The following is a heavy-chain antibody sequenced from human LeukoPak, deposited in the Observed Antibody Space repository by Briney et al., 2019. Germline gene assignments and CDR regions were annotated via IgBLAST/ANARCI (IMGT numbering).Heavy chain of an antibody. CDR1: GLTLNAYA. J-gene: IGHJ3*02. D-gene: IGHD4-17*01. Sequence: GGSLRLSCAASGLTLNAYALVWVRQAPGKGLEWVSAITGSGAGTSYADSVKGGFTISRDNSNNMLYLQMNSLRAEDTALYYCAKDPNGDYVGAFDMWGPGTMVVVSS. CDR3: AKDPNGDYVGAFDM. V-gene: IGHV3-23*01. CDR2: ITGSGAGT.